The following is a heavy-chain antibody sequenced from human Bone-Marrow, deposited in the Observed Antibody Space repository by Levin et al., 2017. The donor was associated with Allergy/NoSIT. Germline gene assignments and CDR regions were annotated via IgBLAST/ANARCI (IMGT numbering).Heavy chain of an antibody. D-gene: IGHD6-19*01. CDR2: ITVSGDKK. V-gene: IGHV3-23*01. Sequence: GGSLRLSCVVSGLTFSNSAMSWVRQAPGKGLEWVSSITVSGDKKYYGDSVKGRFTISRDNSKNTLDLQMNSLRAEDTAIYYCARGGWFRDNWGQGTLVIVSS. CDR3: ARGGWFRDN. J-gene: IGHJ4*02. CDR1: GLTFSNSA.